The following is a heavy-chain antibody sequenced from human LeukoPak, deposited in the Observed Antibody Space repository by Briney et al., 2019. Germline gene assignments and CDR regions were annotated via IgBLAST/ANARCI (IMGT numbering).Heavy chain of an antibody. J-gene: IGHJ4*02. CDR1: GFTSSSYA. CDR2: ISYDGSNK. Sequence: GRSLRLSCAASGFTSSSYAMHWVRQAPGKGLEWVAVISYDGSNKYYADSVKGRFTISRDNSKNTLYLQMNSLRAEDTAVYYCAREESWEASFDYWGQGTLVTVSS. V-gene: IGHV3-30-3*01. D-gene: IGHD6-13*01. CDR3: AREESWEASFDY.